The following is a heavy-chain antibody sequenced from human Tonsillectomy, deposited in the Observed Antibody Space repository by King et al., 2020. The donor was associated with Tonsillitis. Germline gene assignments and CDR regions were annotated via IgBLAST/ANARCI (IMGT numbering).Heavy chain of an antibody. Sequence: QLVQSGGEAKKPGASVKVSCKTSGYTFTSYGITWVRQAPGQGPEWMGWISTYDARRNYGQKFQGRVTMTIDTSTSTAYMDLRSLRFDDTAVYYCVRDLGGAGGPMGHYYGMDVWGPGTTVTVSS. CDR3: VRDLGGAGGPMGHYYGMDV. D-gene: IGHD3-10*01. CDR2: ISTYDARR. V-gene: IGHV1-18*01. J-gene: IGHJ6*02. CDR1: GYTFTSYG.